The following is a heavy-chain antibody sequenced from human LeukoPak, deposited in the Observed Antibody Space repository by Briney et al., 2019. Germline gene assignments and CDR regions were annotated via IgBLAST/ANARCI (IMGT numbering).Heavy chain of an antibody. CDR3: ARVFRGSYGY. CDR2: IYYSGST. V-gene: IGHV4-59*12. Sequence: SETLSLTCTISGGSISSYNWSWIRQPPGKGLEWIGYIYYSGSTNYNPSLKSRVTISVDTSKNQFSLKLSSVTAADTAVYYCARVFRGSYGYWGQGTLVTVSS. J-gene: IGHJ4*02. D-gene: IGHD5-12*01. CDR1: GGSISSYN.